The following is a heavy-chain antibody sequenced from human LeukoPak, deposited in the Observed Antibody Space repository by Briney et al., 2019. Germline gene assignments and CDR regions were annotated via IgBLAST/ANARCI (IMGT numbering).Heavy chain of an antibody. J-gene: IGHJ4*02. CDR1: GGSFSGYY. D-gene: IGHD6-13*01. V-gene: IGHV4-34*01. Sequence: PSETLSLTCAVYGGSFSGYYWSWIRQPPGKGLEWIGEINHSGSTNYNPSLKSRVTISVDTSKNQFSLKLSSVTAADTAVYYCARRDSSSRLDYWGQGTLVTVSS. CDR3: ARRDSSSRLDY. CDR2: INHSGST.